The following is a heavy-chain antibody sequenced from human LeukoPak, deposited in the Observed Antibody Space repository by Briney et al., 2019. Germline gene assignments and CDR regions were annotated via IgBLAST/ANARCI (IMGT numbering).Heavy chain of an antibody. J-gene: IGHJ5*02. CDR3: ARLWGFDP. Sequence: SETLSLTCTVSGGSFNRSGYYWGWIRQPPGKGLEWIGNIYYSGSTYYNPSLKSRVTISVDTSKNQFSLKQSSVTAADTAVYYCARLWGFDPWGQGTLVTVSS. V-gene: IGHV4-39*01. CDR2: IYYSGST. D-gene: IGHD7-27*01. CDR1: GGSFNRSGYY.